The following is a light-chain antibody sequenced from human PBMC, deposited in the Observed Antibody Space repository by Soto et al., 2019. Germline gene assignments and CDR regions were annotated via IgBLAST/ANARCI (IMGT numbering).Light chain of an antibody. Sequence: SYELTQPPSVSVSPGQTASITCSGDKLGDKYACWYQQKTGQSPGLVIYQDSKRPSGIPERFSGYNSGNTATLTISGTQAMDEADYYCQAWDTSTAHYVFGNGTKVTVL. CDR2: QDS. J-gene: IGLJ1*01. CDR3: QAWDTSTAHYV. CDR1: KLGDKY. V-gene: IGLV3-1*01.